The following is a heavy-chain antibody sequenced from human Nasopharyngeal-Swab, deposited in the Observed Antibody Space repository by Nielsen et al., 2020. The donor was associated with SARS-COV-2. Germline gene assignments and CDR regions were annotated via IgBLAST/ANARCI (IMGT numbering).Heavy chain of an antibody. J-gene: IGHJ5*02. Sequence: GESLKISCAASGFTFSDYYMSWIHQAPGKGLEWVSSISSSSSYIYYADSVKGRFTISRDNAKNSLYLQMNSLRAEDTAVYYCARDIGSSWTNWFDPWGQGTLVTVSS. CDR3: ARDIGSSWTNWFDP. V-gene: IGHV3-11*06. CDR1: GFTFSDYY. D-gene: IGHD6-13*01. CDR2: ISSSSSYI.